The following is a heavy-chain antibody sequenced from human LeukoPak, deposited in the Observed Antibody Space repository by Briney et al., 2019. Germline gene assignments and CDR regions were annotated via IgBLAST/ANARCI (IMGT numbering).Heavy chain of an antibody. CDR2: IYSGGTT. CDR3: ARADYYGSGSYFFGY. CDR1: GFTVSNNY. Sequence: PGGSLRLSCAASGFTVSNNYMSWVRQAPGKGLEWVSVIYSGGTTYYADSVKGRFTISRDNSKSTVYLQMNSLRAEDTAVYYCARADYYGSGSYFFGYWGQGTLVTVSS. J-gene: IGHJ4*02. V-gene: IGHV3-66*01. D-gene: IGHD3-10*01.